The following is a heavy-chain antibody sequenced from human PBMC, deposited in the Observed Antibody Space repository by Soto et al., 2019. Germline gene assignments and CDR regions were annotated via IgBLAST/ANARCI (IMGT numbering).Heavy chain of an antibody. D-gene: IGHD2-2*03. CDR1: GACISGGGNS. V-gene: IGHV4-30-2*01. J-gene: IGHJ4*02. CDR3: ARTDGYSSQGEYFDS. Sequence: PSETLSVTCAVSGACISGGGNSWNWIRQPPGKGLEWVGYVHHTGSTYYNPSLKSRVTISLDRSKNQLSLKLTSVTAADTAVYYCARTDGYSSQGEYFDSWGQGALVTVSS. CDR2: VHHTGST.